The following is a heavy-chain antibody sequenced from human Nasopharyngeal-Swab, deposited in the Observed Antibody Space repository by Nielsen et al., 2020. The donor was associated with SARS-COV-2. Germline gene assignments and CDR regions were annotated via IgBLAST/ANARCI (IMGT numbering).Heavy chain of an antibody. Sequence: SVKVSCKASGGTFSSYAISWVRQAPGQGLEWMGGIIPIFGTANYAQKFQGRVTITADESTSTAYMELSSLRSEDTAVYYCAIMTTVTSYLFYYYYYMDAWGKGTTVTVSS. J-gene: IGHJ6*03. CDR2: IIPIFGTA. D-gene: IGHD4-11*01. CDR1: GGTFSSYA. V-gene: IGHV1-69*13. CDR3: AIMTTVTSYLFYYYYYMDA.